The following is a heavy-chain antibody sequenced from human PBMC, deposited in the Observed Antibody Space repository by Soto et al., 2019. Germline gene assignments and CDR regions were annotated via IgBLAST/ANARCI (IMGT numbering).Heavy chain of an antibody. Sequence: GGSLRLSCAASGFTFSSYSVNWVRQAPGKGLEWVSYISSSSSTIYYADSVKGRFTISRDNAKNSLYLQMNSLRDEDTAVYYCARAFTRRNYYDSSGYSIDYWGQGTLVTVSS. V-gene: IGHV3-48*02. CDR2: ISSSSSTI. D-gene: IGHD3-22*01. CDR1: GFTFSSYS. J-gene: IGHJ4*02. CDR3: ARAFTRRNYYDSSGYSIDY.